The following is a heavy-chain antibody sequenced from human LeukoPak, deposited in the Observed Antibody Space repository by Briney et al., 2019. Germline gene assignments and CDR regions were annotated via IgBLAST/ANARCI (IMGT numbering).Heavy chain of an antibody. V-gene: IGHV3-21*01. CDR3: ARGGVVLDY. CDR1: GFTFSSYS. D-gene: IGHD2-15*01. CDR2: ISSSSSYI. J-gene: IGHJ4*02. Sequence: GGSLRLSCAASGFTFSSYSMNWVRQAPGKGLEWVSSISSSSSYIYYAGSVKGRFTISRDNAKNSLYLQMNSLRAEDTAVYYCARGGVVLDYWGQGTLVTVSS.